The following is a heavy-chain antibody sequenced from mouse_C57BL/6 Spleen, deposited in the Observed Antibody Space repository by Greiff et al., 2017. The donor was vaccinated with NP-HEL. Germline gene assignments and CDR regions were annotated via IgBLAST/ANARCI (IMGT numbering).Heavy chain of an antibody. V-gene: IGHV5-17*01. CDR3: ARPYYGSRTWFAC. D-gene: IGHD1-1*01. J-gene: IGHJ3*01. Sequence: DVMLVESGGGLVKPGGSLKLSCAASGFTFSDYGMHWVRQAPEKGLEWVAYISSGSSTIYYADTVKGRFTISRDNAKNTLFLQMTSLRSEDTAMYYCARPYYGSRTWFACWGQGTLVTVSA. CDR2: ISSGSSTI. CDR1: GFTFSDYG.